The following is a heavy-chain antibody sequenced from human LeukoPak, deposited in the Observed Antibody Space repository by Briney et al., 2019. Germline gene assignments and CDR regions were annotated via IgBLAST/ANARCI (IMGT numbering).Heavy chain of an antibody. CDR1: GFTVSSNS. D-gene: IGHD3-16*02. V-gene: IGHV3-23*01. Sequence: PGGSLRLSCTVSGFTVSSNSMSWVRQAPGKGLEWVSAISGSGGSTYYADSVKGRFTISRDNSKNTLYLQMNSLRAEDTAVYYCAKEHRYQCIDYWGQGTLVTVSS. J-gene: IGHJ4*02. CDR2: ISGSGGST. CDR3: AKEHRYQCIDY.